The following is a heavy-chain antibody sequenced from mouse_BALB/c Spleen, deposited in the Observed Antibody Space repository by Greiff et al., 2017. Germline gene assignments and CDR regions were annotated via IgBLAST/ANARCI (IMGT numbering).Heavy chain of an antibody. J-gene: IGHJ4*01. Sequence: EVMLVESGGGLVKPGGSLKLSCAASGFTFSSYAMSWVRQSPEKRLEWVAVISSGGSYTYYPDTVTGRFTISRDNAKNTLYLEMSSLRSEDTAMYYCARDGYEAMDYWGQGTSVTVSS. CDR2: ISSGGSYT. V-gene: IGHV5-9-4*01. CDR1: GFTFSSYA. CDR3: ARDGYEAMDY.